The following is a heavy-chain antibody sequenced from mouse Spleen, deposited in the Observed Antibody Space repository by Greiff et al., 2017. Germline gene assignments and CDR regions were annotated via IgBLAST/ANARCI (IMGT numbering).Heavy chain of an antibody. CDR3: AREGRSWYFDV. CDR2: INPNNGGT. D-gene: IGHD1-1*01. V-gene: IGHV1-18*01. Sequence: VQLQQSGPELVKPGASVKISCKASGYSFTDYNMDWVKQSHGKSLEWIGDINPNNGGTIYNQKFKGKATLTSDKSSSTAYMELSSLTSEDSAVYYCAREGRSWYFDVWGAGTTVTVSS. J-gene: IGHJ1*01. CDR1: GYSFTDYN.